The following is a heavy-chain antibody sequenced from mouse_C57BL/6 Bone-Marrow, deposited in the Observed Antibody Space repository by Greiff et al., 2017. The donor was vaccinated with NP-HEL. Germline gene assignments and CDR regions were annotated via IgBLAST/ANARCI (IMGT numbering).Heavy chain of an antibody. J-gene: IGHJ1*03. CDR1: GFTFSSYT. Sequence: DVKLVESGGGLVKPGGSLKLSCAASGFTFSSYTMSWVRQTPEKRLEWVATISGGGGNTYYPDSVKGRFTISRDNAKNTLYLQMSSLRSEDTALYYCARHYYYGSSFYWYFDVWGTGTTVTVSS. D-gene: IGHD1-1*01. CDR2: ISGGGGNT. V-gene: IGHV5-9*01. CDR3: ARHYYYGSSFYWYFDV.